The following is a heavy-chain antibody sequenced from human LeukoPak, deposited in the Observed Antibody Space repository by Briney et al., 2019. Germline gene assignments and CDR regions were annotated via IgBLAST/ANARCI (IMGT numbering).Heavy chain of an antibody. CDR3: AKGRSFLDLHYYYMDV. D-gene: IGHD3/OR15-3a*01. V-gene: IGHV3-21*01. J-gene: IGHJ6*03. CDR1: GFTFSSYS. CDR2: ISSSSSYI. Sequence: GGSLRLSCAASGFTFSSYSMNWVRQAPGKGLEWVSSISSSSSYIYYADSVKGRFTISRDNSKNTLYLQMNSLRAEDTAVYYCAKGRSFLDLHYYYMDVWGKGTTVTVSS.